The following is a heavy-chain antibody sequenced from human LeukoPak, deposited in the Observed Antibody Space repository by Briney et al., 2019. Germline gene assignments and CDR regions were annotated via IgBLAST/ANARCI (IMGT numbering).Heavy chain of an antibody. Sequence: GGSLRLSCVASGFTFSNYAMSWVRQAPGKRLEWVSAVTGRGGSTYYADSVKGRFTISRDNSRNTLFLQMSSLRAEDTAIYYCAKWGDFDILTGYYVSDFWGQGTLVTVSS. J-gene: IGHJ4*02. CDR1: GFTFSNYA. V-gene: IGHV3-23*01. CDR3: AKWGDFDILTGYYVSDF. D-gene: IGHD3-9*01. CDR2: VTGRGGST.